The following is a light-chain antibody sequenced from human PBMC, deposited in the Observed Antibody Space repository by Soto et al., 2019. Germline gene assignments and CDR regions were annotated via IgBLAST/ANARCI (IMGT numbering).Light chain of an antibody. Sequence: DIQLTQSPSFLSASVGDRVTITCRASQDINTYLAWYQQKPGKAPKLLIFAASTLQNGVPSRFSGSGSGTEFTVTITSLQTEDFVTYYCQQYNSYSRITFGPGTKVDIK. CDR3: QQYNSYSRIT. CDR2: AAS. CDR1: QDINTY. V-gene: IGKV1-9*01. J-gene: IGKJ3*01.